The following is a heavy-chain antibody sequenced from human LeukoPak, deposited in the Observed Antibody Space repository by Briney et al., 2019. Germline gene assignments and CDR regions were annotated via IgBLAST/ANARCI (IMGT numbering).Heavy chain of an antibody. Sequence: SVKVSCKASGGTFSSYAISWVRQAPGQGLEWMGGIIPIFGTANYAQKFQGRVTITADESTSTAYMELSSLRSEDTAVYYCARVPDSGFNNGIDYWGQGTLVTVSS. CDR1: GGTFSSYA. V-gene: IGHV1-69*01. CDR2: IIPIFGTA. CDR3: ARVPDSGFNNGIDY. J-gene: IGHJ4*02. D-gene: IGHD5-12*01.